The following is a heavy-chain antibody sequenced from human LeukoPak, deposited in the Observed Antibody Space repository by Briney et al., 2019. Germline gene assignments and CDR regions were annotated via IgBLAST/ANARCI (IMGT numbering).Heavy chain of an antibody. CDR1: GGSIRSSSYY. J-gene: IGHJ4*02. CDR2: IYYSGST. CDR3: ARTAAPSDIYYFDY. V-gene: IGHV4-39*01. D-gene: IGHD6-13*01. Sequence: SETLSLTCTVSGGSIRSSSYYWGWIRQPPGKGPGWIGSIYYSGSTYYNPSLVSRVTISVDTSKNQFSLRLSSVTAADTAVYYCARTAAPSDIYYFDYWGQGTLVTVSS.